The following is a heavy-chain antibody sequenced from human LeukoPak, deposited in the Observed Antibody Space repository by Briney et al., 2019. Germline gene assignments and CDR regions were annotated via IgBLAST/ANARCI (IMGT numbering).Heavy chain of an antibody. CDR3: ARLVGASWFDS. J-gene: IGHJ5*01. Sequence: SQTLSLTCAISGDSVSTNSATWSWLRQSPSRGLGWLGRTYYRSKWSNDYAVSMKSRITINPDTSKNQFSLQLNSVTPEDTAVYYCARLVGASWFDSWGQGTLVTVSS. CDR2: TYYRSKWSN. V-gene: IGHV6-1*01. D-gene: IGHD1-26*01. CDR1: GDSVSTNSAT.